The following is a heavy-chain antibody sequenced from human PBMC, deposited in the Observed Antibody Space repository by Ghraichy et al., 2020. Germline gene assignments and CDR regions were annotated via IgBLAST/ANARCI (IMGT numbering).Heavy chain of an antibody. D-gene: IGHD2-2*01. CDR3: AREIDQLRYFDS. V-gene: IGHV4-4*02. J-gene: IGHJ4*02. Sequence: LSCAVSGDSIISNNWWSWVRQPPGKGLEWIGEIFHSGSTNYNPSLKSRITISLDKSKNQFSLKMTSVTAADTAVYYCAREIDQLRYFDSWGQGTLVTVSS. CDR2: IFHSGST. CDR1: GDSIISNNW.